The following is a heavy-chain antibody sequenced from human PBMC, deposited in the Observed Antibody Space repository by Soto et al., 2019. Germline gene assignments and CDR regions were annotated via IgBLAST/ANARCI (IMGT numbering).Heavy chain of an antibody. CDR3: ARPYYGSGTPQETPVDD. CDR1: GYTFTSYG. V-gene: IGHV1-18*01. Sequence: GDGDQNSMASVRVSCKASGYTFTSYGISWVRQAPGQGLEWMGWISAYNGNTNYAQKLQGRVTMTTDTSTSTAYMELRSLRSDDTAVYYCARPYYGSGTPQETPVDDWGQGILVTVSS. J-gene: IGHJ4*02. D-gene: IGHD3-10*01. CDR2: ISAYNGNT.